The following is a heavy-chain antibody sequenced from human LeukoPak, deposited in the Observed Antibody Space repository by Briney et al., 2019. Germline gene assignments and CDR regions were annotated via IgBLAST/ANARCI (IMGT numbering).Heavy chain of an antibody. CDR2: IYYSGST. Sequence: SETLSLTCAVYGGSFSGYYWSWIRQPPGKGLEWIGYIYYSGSTNYNPSLKSRVTISVDTSKNQFSLKLSSVTAADTAVYYCARGFAMSDAFDIWGQGTMVTVSS. V-gene: IGHV4-59*01. J-gene: IGHJ3*02. D-gene: IGHD2-2*01. CDR1: GGSFSGYY. CDR3: ARGFAMSDAFDI.